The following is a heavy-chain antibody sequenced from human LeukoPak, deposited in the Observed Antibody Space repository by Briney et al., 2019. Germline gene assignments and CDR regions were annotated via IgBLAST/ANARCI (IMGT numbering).Heavy chain of an antibody. CDR2: ISYSGNT. CDR3: ARHCCSGPAKRVFDI. V-gene: IGHV4-34*01. J-gene: IGHJ3*02. D-gene: IGHD2-15*01. Sequence: GSLRLSCAASGFTFSDYYMSWIRQAPGKGLEWIGTISYSGNTDYNPSLRSRVTISVDTSNNQFSLRLGSVTAADTAVYHCARHCCSGPAKRVFDIWGQGTMVTVSS. CDR1: GFTFSDYY.